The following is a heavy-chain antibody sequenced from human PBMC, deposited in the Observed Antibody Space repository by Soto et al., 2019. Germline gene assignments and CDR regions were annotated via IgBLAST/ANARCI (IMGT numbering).Heavy chain of an antibody. CDR2: ISGSDGST. D-gene: IGHD6-13*01. CDR1: GFTFSSYA. V-gene: IGHV3-23*01. Sequence: GGSLRLSCAASGFTFSSYAMSWVRQAPGKGLEWVSAISGSDGSTYYADSVKGRFTISRDNSKNTLYLQMNSLRAEATAVYYCAKRLIAAAGFDYWGQGTLVTVSS. J-gene: IGHJ4*02. CDR3: AKRLIAAAGFDY.